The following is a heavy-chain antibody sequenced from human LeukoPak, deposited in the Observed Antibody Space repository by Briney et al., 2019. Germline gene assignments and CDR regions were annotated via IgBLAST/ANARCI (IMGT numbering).Heavy chain of an antibody. CDR2: IFPILGIA. Sequence: GSSVKVSCKASGGTFSSYAISWVRQAPGQGLEWMGRIFPILGIANYAQKFQGRVTITADKSTSTAYMELSSLRSEDTAVYYCAHVDTAMAGLDYWGQGTLVTVSS. CDR1: GGTFSSYA. D-gene: IGHD5-18*01. V-gene: IGHV1-69*04. J-gene: IGHJ4*02. CDR3: AHVDTAMAGLDY.